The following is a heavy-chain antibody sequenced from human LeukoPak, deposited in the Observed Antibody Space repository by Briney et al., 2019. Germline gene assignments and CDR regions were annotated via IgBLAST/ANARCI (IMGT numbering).Heavy chain of an antibody. Sequence: GRSLRLSCAASGFTFSSYGMHWVRQAPGKGQEWVAAISYDGSSKYYADSVKGRFTISRDNSKKTLYLQMNSLRAEDTAVYYCAKGEAYYDSSGYPEYWGQGTLVTVSS. CDR3: AKGEAYYDSSGYPEY. CDR2: ISYDGSSK. V-gene: IGHV3-30*18. D-gene: IGHD3-22*01. CDR1: GFTFSSYG. J-gene: IGHJ4*02.